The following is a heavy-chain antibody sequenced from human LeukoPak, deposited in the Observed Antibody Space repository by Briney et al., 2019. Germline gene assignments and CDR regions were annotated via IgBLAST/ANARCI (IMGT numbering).Heavy chain of an antibody. J-gene: IGHJ4*02. CDR3: ARDSDYYYGSGSYYRGVY. CDR1: GGTFSSYA. Sequence: SVKVSCKAPGGTFSSYAISWVRQAPGQGLEWMGGIIPIFGTANYAQKFQGRVTITADESTSTAYMELSSLRSEDTAVYYCARDSDYYYGSGSYYRGVYWGQGTLVTVSS. V-gene: IGHV1-69*13. CDR2: IIPIFGTA. D-gene: IGHD3-10*01.